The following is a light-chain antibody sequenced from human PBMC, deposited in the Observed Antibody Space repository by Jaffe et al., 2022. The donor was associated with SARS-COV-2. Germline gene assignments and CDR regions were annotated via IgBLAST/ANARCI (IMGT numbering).Light chain of an antibody. CDR3: QRYGSSPPDT. V-gene: IGKV3-20*01. Sequence: EIVLTQSPGSLSLSPGERATLSCWASQSISSSYLAWYQQKPGQAPRLLIYAASSRAAGIPDRFSGSGSGTDFTLTISRLEPEDFAVYYCQRYGSSPPDTFGQGTKLEI. CDR1: QSISSSY. CDR2: AAS. J-gene: IGKJ2*01.